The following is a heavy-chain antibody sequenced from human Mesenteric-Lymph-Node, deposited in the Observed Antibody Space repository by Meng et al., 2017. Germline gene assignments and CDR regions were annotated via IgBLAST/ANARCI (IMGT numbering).Heavy chain of an antibody. V-gene: IGHV4-59*01. D-gene: IGHD3-16*02. CDR1: DGPISSYY. J-gene: IGHJ4*02. CDR2: IYYSGST. Sequence: SETLSLTCTVSDGPISSYYRSWIRQPPGKGLEWIGYIYYSGSTNYNPSLKSRVTMSVDTSKNQFSLNLSSVTAADTAVYYCARQVQDYDYVWGSYRYLDYWGQGTLVTVSS. CDR3: ARQVQDYDYVWGSYRYLDY.